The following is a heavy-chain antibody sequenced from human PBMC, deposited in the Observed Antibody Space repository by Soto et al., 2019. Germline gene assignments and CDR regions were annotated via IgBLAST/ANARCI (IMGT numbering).Heavy chain of an antibody. CDR2: IWYDGSKR. CDR1: GFSFSSYG. V-gene: IGHV3-33*01. Sequence: QVQLVESGGGVVQPGRSLRLSCAASGFSFSSYGMHWVRQAPGKGLEWVAVIWYDGSKRYYDDSVTGRFTISRDNSNNALSLQMNSLRVEDTAVYFCARSSGLSIDYWGRGTLVTVSS. J-gene: IGHJ4*02. CDR3: ARSSGLSIDY. D-gene: IGHD6-19*01.